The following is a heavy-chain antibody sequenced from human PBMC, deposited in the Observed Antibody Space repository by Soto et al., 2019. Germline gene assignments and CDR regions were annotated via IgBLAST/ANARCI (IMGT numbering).Heavy chain of an antibody. Sequence: GGSLRLSCAASGFTFDDYAMHWVRQAPGKGLEWVSGISWNSGSIGYADSVKGRVTISRDNAKNSLYLQMNSLRAEDTALYYCAKDISLRSSGRMGEAFDIWGQGTMVTVSS. CDR3: AKDISLRSSGRMGEAFDI. V-gene: IGHV3-9*01. CDR2: ISWNSGSI. CDR1: GFTFDDYA. J-gene: IGHJ3*02. D-gene: IGHD6-19*01.